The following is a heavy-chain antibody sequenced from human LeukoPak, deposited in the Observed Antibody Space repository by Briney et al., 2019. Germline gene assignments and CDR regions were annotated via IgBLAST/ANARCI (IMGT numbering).Heavy chain of an antibody. J-gene: IGHJ4*02. CDR2: ISSSSSYI. V-gene: IGHV3-21*01. D-gene: IGHD2-2*01. Sequence: GGSLRLSCAASGFTFSSYSMNWVRQAPGKGLEWVSSISSSSSYIYYADSVKGRFTISRDNAKNSLYLQMNSLRAEDTAVYYCARDRDIVVVPAPGLSGYFDYWGQGTLVTVSS. CDR3: ARDRDIVVVPAPGLSGYFDY. CDR1: GFTFSSYS.